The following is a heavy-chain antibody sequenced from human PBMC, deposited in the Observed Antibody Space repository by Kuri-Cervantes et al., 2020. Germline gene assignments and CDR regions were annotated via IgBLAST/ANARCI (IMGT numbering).Heavy chain of an antibody. D-gene: IGHD2-15*01. CDR1: GYTFTSYA. Sequence: ASVKVSCKASGYTFTSYAMHWVRQAPGQRLEWMGWINAGNGNTKYSQKFQGRVTITRDTSASTAYMELSSLRSEDTAVYYCARDRGYCSGGSCYGGGFVDYWGQGTLVTVSS. J-gene: IGHJ4*02. CDR3: ARDRGYCSGGSCYGGGFVDY. V-gene: IGHV1-3*01. CDR2: INAGNGNT.